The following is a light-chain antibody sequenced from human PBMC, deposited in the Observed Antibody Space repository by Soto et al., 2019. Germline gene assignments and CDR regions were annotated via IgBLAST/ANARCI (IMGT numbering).Light chain of an antibody. J-gene: IGLJ3*02. CDR1: SSNIGAGYD. V-gene: IGLV1-40*01. CDR3: QSYDSSLSGWV. Sequence: QSVLTQPPSVSGAPGQRVTISCTGSSSNIGAGYDVHWYQQLPGTAPKLLIYGNSNRPSGVPDRFSGSKSGTSASLAITGLQXEDEADYYCQSYDSSLSGWVFGGGTKLTV. CDR2: GNS.